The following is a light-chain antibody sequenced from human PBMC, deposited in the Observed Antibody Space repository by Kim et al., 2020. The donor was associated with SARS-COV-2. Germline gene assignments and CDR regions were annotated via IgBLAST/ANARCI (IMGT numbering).Light chain of an antibody. V-gene: IGLV4-60*03. Sequence: SSVKLTCTLSSGHSSYIIAWHQQQPGKAPRYLMKLEGSGSYNKGSGVPDRFSGSSSGADRYLTISNLQSEDEADYYCETWDSKLEVFGGGTQLTVL. J-gene: IGLJ3*02. CDR2: LEGSGSY. CDR3: ETWDSKLEV. CDR1: SGHSSYI.